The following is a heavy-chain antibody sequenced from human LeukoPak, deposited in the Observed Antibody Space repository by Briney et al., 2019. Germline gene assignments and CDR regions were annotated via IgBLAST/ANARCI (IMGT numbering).Heavy chain of an antibody. V-gene: IGHV4-59*01. CDR1: GGSISSYY. CDR3: ARRSGYSYGPDRPWDY. D-gene: IGHD5-18*01. CDR2: IYYSGST. J-gene: IGHJ4*02. Sequence: SETLSLTCTVSGGSISSYYWSWIRQPPGKGLEWIGYIYYSGSTNYNPSLKSRVTISVDTSKNQFSLKLGSVTAADTAVYYCARRSGYSYGPDRPWDYWGQGTLVTVSS.